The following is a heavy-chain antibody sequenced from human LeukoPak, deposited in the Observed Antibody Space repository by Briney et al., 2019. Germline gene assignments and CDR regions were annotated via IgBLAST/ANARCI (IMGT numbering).Heavy chain of an antibody. J-gene: IGHJ4*02. CDR3: ARAGSEKLKWRYSIDF. CDR1: CDSINKYF. D-gene: IGHD2-15*01. V-gene: IGHV4-59*01. CDR2: ISHSGNT. Sequence: PSETPSLTCTVSCDSINKYFGSGLRQSPGKGREWIGYISHSGNTNYHPSLKSRVTISLDKSNNQFSLTLSSVTAGDTGVYYCARAGSEKLKWRYSIDFWGQGILVTVSS.